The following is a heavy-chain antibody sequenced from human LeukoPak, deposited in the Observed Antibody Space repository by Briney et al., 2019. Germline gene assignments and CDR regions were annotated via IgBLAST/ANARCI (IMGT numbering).Heavy chain of an antibody. D-gene: IGHD3/OR15-3a*01. CDR3: AKDRGTGFLHDWTVSS. Sequence: GGSLTLSCEDSGFTFRSYEMNWVRQAPGKGLEWIAYLSSSGSAFSYADSVKGRFTISRDNAKNTLYLQMNSLRAEDTAVYYCAKDRGTGFLHDWTVSSWGQGTRVTVSS. CDR2: LSSSGSAF. CDR1: GFTFRSYE. J-gene: IGHJ4*02. V-gene: IGHV3-48*03.